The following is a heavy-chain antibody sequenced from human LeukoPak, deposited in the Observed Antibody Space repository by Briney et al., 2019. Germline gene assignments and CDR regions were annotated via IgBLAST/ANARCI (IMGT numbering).Heavy chain of an antibody. CDR1: GFTFSSYW. Sequence: GGSLRLSCADSGFTFSSYWISWVRRAPGKGLEWVANINQDGGEKYYVDSVRGRFTISRDNAKNSLYLQMNSLRAEDTAVYYCAISSPVATVGYWGQGTLVTVSS. CDR3: AISSPVATVGY. V-gene: IGHV3-7*01. D-gene: IGHD4-23*01. CDR2: INQDGGEK. J-gene: IGHJ4*02.